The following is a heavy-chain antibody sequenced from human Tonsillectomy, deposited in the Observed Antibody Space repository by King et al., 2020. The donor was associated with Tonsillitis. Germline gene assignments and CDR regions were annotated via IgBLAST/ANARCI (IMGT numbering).Heavy chain of an antibody. CDR1: NGSISTYY. D-gene: IGHD3-3*01. Sequence: VQLQESGPGLVKPSETLSLTCTVSNGSISTYYWSWIRQPAGKGLEWIGRIYTSGSTKYNPSLKSRVSMSVDTSKNQFSLKLNSVTAADTAIYYCARDVGLFGGIIRPDWGQGTLVTVSS. J-gene: IGHJ4*02. CDR3: ARDVGLFGGIIRPD. CDR2: IYTSGST. V-gene: IGHV4-4*07.